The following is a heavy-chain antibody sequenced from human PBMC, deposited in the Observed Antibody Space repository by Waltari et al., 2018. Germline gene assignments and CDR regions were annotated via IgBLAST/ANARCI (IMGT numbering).Heavy chain of an antibody. J-gene: IGHJ4*02. CDR2: IRHTGIT. Sequence: QLQLQESGPGLVKPSETPSLTCSVSACSINNYFWNWIRQPPGKGLQWVGYIRHTGITKSNPSLNSRVTMAVDTSKSQISLRLTSVSATDTAVYFCARWDSPGRYFGDWGQGTPVTVSS. CDR1: ACSINNYF. CDR3: ARWDSPGRYFGD. D-gene: IGHD1-20*01. V-gene: IGHV4-59*08.